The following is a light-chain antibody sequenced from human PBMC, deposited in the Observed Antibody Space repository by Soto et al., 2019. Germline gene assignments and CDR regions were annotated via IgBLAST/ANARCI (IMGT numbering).Light chain of an antibody. V-gene: IGKV2-28*01. Sequence: DIVITHSPLSLPVTPVDPASISFMSSQILLHSNGYNYLDWYLQKPGQSPQLLIYLGSNRASGVPDRFSGSGSGTDFTLKISRVEAEDVGVYYCMKALQTRINFGQGTRLEIK. J-gene: IGKJ5*01. CDR2: LGS. CDR1: QILLHSNGYNY. CDR3: MKALQTRIN.